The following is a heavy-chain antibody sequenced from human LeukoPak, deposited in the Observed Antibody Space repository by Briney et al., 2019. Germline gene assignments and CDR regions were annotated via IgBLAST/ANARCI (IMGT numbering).Heavy chain of an antibody. Sequence: SETLSLTCAVSGASISSGYWWSWVRQPPGKGLEWIGEIYHSGSTNHNPSLKSRVTISVDKSKSQFSLNLSSVTVADTAVYYCARDDTGVIRGIRFHYWGQGTLVTVSS. CDR2: IYHSGST. CDR1: GASISSGYW. CDR3: ARDDTGVIRGIRFHY. D-gene: IGHD3-10*01. V-gene: IGHV4-4*02. J-gene: IGHJ4*02.